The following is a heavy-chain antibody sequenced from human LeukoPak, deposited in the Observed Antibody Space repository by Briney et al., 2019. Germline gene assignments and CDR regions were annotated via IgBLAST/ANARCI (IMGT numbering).Heavy chain of an antibody. D-gene: IGHD4-17*01. Sequence: GGSLRLSCAASGFTFSRYSMNWVRQAPGKGLEWVSYISSSSSTIYYADSVKGRFTISRDNAKSSLYLQMNSLRAEDTAVYYCAREDPTVTTGNFDYWGQGTLVTVSS. CDR3: AREDPTVTTGNFDY. J-gene: IGHJ4*02. CDR1: GFTFSRYS. V-gene: IGHV3-48*01. CDR2: ISSSSSTI.